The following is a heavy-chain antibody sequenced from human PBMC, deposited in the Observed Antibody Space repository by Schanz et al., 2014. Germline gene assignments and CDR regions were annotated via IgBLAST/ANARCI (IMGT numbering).Heavy chain of an antibody. J-gene: IGHJ3*02. Sequence: QMRLQEAGPGLVRPSETLSLTCSVAGASITTRGYYWGWVRQAPGMGLEWIGCFYHNEGVYYNPSHRGRVFTSFDVPKTRFSLNLTSVTAADTAVFYCARRDNYLSAFDIWGQGTMVTVSS. CDR1: GASITTRGYY. V-gene: IGHV4-39*02. CDR2: FYHNEGV. CDR3: ARRDNYLSAFDI. D-gene: IGHD4-4*01.